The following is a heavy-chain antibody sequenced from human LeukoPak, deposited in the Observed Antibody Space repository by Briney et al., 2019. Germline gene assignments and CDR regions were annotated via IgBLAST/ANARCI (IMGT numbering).Heavy chain of an antibody. J-gene: IGHJ4*02. Sequence: ASVKVSCKASGYTFTTYDINWVRQATGQGLEWMGWMNLKSGNAGYAQNFQGRVTITRDTSISTVYMELSGLRSEDTAVYYCARVVGSIDYWGQGTLVTVSS. V-gene: IGHV1-8*03. CDR3: ARVVGSIDY. CDR2: MNLKSGNA. D-gene: IGHD1-26*01. CDR1: GYTFTTYD.